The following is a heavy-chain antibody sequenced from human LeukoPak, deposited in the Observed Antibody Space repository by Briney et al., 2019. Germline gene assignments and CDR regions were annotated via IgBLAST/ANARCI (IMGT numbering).Heavy chain of an antibody. CDR2: FDPEDGET. Sequence: ASVKVSCKVSGYTLTELSMHWVRQAPGKGLEWMGGFDPEDGETIYAQKFQGRVTMTEDTSTDTAYMELSSLRSEDTAVYYCATTALNCSSTSCYQGAFDIWGQGTMVTVSS. CDR3: ATTALNCSSTSCYQGAFDI. V-gene: IGHV1-24*01. D-gene: IGHD2-2*01. CDR1: GYTLTELS. J-gene: IGHJ3*02.